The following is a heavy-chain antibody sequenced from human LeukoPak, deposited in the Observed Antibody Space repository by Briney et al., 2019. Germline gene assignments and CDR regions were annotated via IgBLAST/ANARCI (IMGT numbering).Heavy chain of an antibody. CDR2: INPSGGST. CDR1: GYTFTSYY. V-gene: IGHV1-46*03. D-gene: IGHD5/OR15-5a*01. CDR3: ARASTLHGWFDP. J-gene: IGHJ5*02. Sequence: GASVKVSCKGSGYTFTSYYMHWVRQAPGQGLEWMGIINPSGGSTSYAQKFQGRVTMTRDTSTSTVYMELSSLRSEDTAVYYCARASTLHGWFDPWGEGTLVTVSP.